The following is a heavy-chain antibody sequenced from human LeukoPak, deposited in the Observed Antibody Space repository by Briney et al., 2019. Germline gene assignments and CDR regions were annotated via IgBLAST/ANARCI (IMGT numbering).Heavy chain of an antibody. V-gene: IGHV3-53*04. CDR3: ARVDTVMAYYFDL. J-gene: IGHJ4*02. D-gene: IGHD5-18*01. CDR2: IYSGGTT. Sequence: GGSLRLSCAASGFAVSTNCMTWARQAPGKGLEWASTIYSGGTTYYADSVMGRFTISRHNSRNTLYLQMNSLRAEDTAVYYCARVDTVMAYYFDLWGQGTLVTVSS. CDR1: GFAVSTNC.